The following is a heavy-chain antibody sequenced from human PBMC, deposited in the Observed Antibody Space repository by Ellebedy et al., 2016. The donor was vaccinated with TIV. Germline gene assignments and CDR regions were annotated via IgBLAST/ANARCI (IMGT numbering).Heavy chain of an antibody. J-gene: IGHJ4*02. V-gene: IGHV1-8*01. D-gene: IGHD6-19*01. CDR1: GYTFTSYD. CDR2: MNPNSGNT. Sequence: ASVKVSXXASGYTFTSYDINWVRQATGQGLEWMGWMNPNSGNTGYAQKFQGRVTMTRDTSTSTVYMELSSLRSEDTAVYYCARDHDSSGWYAEGYWGQGTLVTVSS. CDR3: ARDHDSSGWYAEGY.